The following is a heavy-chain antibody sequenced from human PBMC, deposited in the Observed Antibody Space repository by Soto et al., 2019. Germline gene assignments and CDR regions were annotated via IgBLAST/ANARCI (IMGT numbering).Heavy chain of an antibody. V-gene: IGHV1-18*04. Sequence: QLVQSGYYVKKPGASVKVSCRASGYIFHSVGISWLRQVPGQGLEWMGWVSTYSEHTKSVQKFQDRGTLTADTSTSTVHMELRSLRSADTAVYYCARDLHWNNVLGFDSGGQGPLVTVSS. J-gene: IGHJ4*02. CDR1: GYIFHSVG. CDR2: VSTYSEHT. CDR3: ARDLHWNNVLGFDS. D-gene: IGHD1-1*01.